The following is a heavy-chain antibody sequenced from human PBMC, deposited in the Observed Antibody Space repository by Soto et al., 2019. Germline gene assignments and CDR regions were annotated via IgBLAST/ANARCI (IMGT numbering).Heavy chain of an antibody. J-gene: IGHJ6*02. CDR3: ARAPTQNYDYVWGSYRFFPMDV. CDR1: GGTFSSYA. V-gene: IGHV1-69*12. Sequence: QVQLVQSGAEVKKPGSSVKVSCKASGGTFSSYAISWVRQAPGQGLEWMGGIIPIFGTANYAQKFQGRVTITADESTSTAHMELSSLRSEDTAVYYCARAPTQNYDYVWGSYRFFPMDVWGQGTTVTVSS. CDR2: IIPIFGTA. D-gene: IGHD3-16*02.